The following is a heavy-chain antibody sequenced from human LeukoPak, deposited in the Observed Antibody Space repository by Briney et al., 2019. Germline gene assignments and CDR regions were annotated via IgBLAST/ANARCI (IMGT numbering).Heavy chain of an antibody. Sequence: GGSLRLSRAASGFTFSSYGMHWVRQAPGKGLEWVAVIWYDGSNKYYADSVKGRFTISRDNSKNTLYLQMNSLRAEDTAVYYCASGHDYYDSSGYSYWGQGTLVTVSS. CDR2: IWYDGSNK. CDR3: ASGHDYYDSSGYSY. J-gene: IGHJ4*02. V-gene: IGHV3-33*01. CDR1: GFTFSSYG. D-gene: IGHD3-22*01.